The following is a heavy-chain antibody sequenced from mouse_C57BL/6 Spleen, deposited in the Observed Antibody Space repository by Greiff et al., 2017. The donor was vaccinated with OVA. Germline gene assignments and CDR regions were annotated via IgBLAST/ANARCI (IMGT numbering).Heavy chain of an antibody. Sequence: EVQVVASGPGLVKPSQSLSLTCSVTGYSITSGYYWNWIRQFPGNKLEWMGYISYDGSNNYNPSLKNRISITRETSKNQFFLKLNSVTTEDTATYYCASFSSYESYWGKGTTLTVSS. CDR1: GYSITSGYY. CDR3: ASFSSYESY. J-gene: IGHJ2*01. CDR2: ISYDGSN. D-gene: IGHD1-1*01. V-gene: IGHV3-6*01.